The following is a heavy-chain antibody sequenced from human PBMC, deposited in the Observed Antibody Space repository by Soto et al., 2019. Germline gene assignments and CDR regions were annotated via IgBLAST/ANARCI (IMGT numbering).Heavy chain of an antibody. CDR2: ISSGGNNK. V-gene: IGHV3-30-3*01. CDR1: GFTFSTYA. J-gene: IGHJ4*02. D-gene: IGHD7-27*01. CDR3: ARLKMGTGSSTDY. Sequence: QVQLVESGGGVVQPGRSLRLSCAASGFTFSTYAMYWVRQAPGRGLEWVAVISSGGNNKYYAESVKGRFTVSRDYSKNTLDLQMDSLRDEDTAVYYCARLKMGTGSSTDYWGQGTLVTVSS.